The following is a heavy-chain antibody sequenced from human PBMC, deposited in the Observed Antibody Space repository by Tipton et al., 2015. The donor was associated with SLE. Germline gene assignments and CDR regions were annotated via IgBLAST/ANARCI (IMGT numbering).Heavy chain of an antibody. CDR1: GFTFNSYA. CDR3: AKDHDSSGSDY. CDR2: ISYDGSNK. D-gene: IGHD3-22*01. J-gene: IGHJ4*02. V-gene: IGHV3-30*04. Sequence: SLRLSCAASGFTFNSYAMHWVRQAPGKGLEWVAVISYDGSNKYYADSVKGRFTISRDNSKNTLYLQMNSLRAEDTAVYYCAKDHDSSGSDYWGQGTLVTVSS.